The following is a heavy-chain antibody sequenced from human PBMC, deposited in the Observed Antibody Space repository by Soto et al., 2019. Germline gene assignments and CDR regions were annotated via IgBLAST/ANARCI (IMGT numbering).Heavy chain of an antibody. J-gene: IGHJ6*02. D-gene: IGHD3-10*01. CDR3: ASSAGHPGDFFYYNGMDV. V-gene: IGHV5-51*01. Sequence: PGESLKISCKGSGYSFTSYWIGWVRQMPGKGLEWMGIIYPGDSDTRYSPSFQGQVTISADKSISTAYLQWSSLKASDTAMYYCASSAGHPGDFFYYNGMDVWGQGTTVTVSS. CDR1: GYSFTSYW. CDR2: IYPGDSDT.